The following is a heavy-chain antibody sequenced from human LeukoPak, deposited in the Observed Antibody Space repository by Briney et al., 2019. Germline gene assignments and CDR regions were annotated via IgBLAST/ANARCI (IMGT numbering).Heavy chain of an antibody. CDR2: TYYRSKWYK. CDR1: GDSVSSNSAA. Sequence: SQTLSLTCAISGDSVSSNSAAWNWIRQSPSRGLEWLGRTYYRSKWYKDYAVSVKSRITINPGTSKSQFSLQLNSVTPEDTAVYYCARAVNVGATTNWFDPWGQGTLVTVSS. V-gene: IGHV6-1*01. J-gene: IGHJ5*02. D-gene: IGHD1-26*01. CDR3: ARAVNVGATTNWFDP.